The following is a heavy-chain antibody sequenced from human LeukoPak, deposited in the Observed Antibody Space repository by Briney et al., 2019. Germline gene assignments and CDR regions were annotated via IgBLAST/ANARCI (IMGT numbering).Heavy chain of an antibody. CDR1: GFTFSGYY. CDR2: ISSSGSTI. V-gene: IGHV3-11*01. D-gene: IGHD6-19*01. J-gene: IGHJ6*02. CDR3: ARGEEEGSGFYYYYYGMDV. Sequence: GGSLRLSCAASGFTFSGYYMSWIRQAPGKGLEWVSYISSSGSTIYYADSVKGRFTISRDNAKNSLYLQMNSLRAEDTAVYYCARGEEEGSGFYYYYYGMDVWGQGTTVTVSS.